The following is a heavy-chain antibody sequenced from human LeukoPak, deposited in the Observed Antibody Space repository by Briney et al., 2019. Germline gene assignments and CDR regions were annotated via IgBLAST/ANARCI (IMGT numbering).Heavy chain of an antibody. CDR1: GGSISSYY. V-gene: IGHV4-4*07. CDR3: ARTYYYDSSGYYRNYYYYMDV. Sequence: SETLSLTCTVSGGSISSYYWSWIRQPAGKGLEWIGRIYTSGSTNYNPSLKSRVTMSVDTSKNQFSLKLSSVTAADTAVYYCARTYYYDSSGYYRNYYYYMDVWGKGTTVTISS. CDR2: IYTSGST. D-gene: IGHD3-22*01. J-gene: IGHJ6*03.